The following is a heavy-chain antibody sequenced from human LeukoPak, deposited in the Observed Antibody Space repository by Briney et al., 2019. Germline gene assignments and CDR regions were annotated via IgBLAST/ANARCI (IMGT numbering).Heavy chain of an antibody. J-gene: IGHJ4*02. V-gene: IGHV3-53*01. CDR2: LYSRGST. CDR1: GFTVSSNY. D-gene: IGHD2-15*01. CDR3: ASGGMGARKFYSDPFHY. Sequence: GGSLRPSCAASGFTVSSNYMSWVRQAPEKGLEWVSILYSRGSTYYAHSVKGRFTISRDDSKNTLYLQMNSLRAEDTAVYYCASGGMGARKFYSDPFHYWGQGTLVTVSS.